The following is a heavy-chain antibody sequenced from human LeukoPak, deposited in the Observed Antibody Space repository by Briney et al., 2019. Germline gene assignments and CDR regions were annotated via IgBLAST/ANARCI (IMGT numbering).Heavy chain of an antibody. Sequence: GGSLRLSCAASGFTLSTYGMHWVRQAPGKGLEWVALIWYDGSNENYADSVKDRFTISRDKSKNTLYLQMNSLRPEDTAVYYCARAATVWALVPAAVWGQGTLVTVSS. D-gene: IGHD2-2*01. CDR3: ARAATVWALVPAAV. J-gene: IGHJ4*02. V-gene: IGHV3-33*01. CDR1: GFTLSTYG. CDR2: IWYDGSNE.